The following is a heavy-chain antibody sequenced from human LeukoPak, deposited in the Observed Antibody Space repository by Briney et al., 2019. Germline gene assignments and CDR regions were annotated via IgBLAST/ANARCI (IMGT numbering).Heavy chain of an antibody. CDR3: AGGILTGYYYYYYYGMDV. CDR2: INTDGRNT. V-gene: IGHV3-74*01. J-gene: IGHJ6*04. CDR1: GFIFSNYW. D-gene: IGHD3-9*01. Sequence: GGSLRLSCAASGFIFSNYWTHWVRQAPRKGLVYVSHINTDGRNTGHTDSVKGRFTISRDNAKNTLYLQLNSLRAEDTAVYYCAGGILTGYYYYYYYGMDVWGKGTTVTVSS.